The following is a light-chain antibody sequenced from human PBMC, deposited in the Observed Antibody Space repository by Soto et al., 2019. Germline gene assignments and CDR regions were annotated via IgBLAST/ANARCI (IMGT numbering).Light chain of an antibody. J-gene: IGKJ4*01. CDR2: NTS. Sequence: EIVLTQSPGTLSLSQGERATLSCRASQSVSSSYLAWYQQKPGQAPRLLIYNTSSRATGIPDRFSGSGSGTDFTLTISRLELEDFAVYYCQQYGSSLLTFGGGTKVDIK. V-gene: IGKV3-20*01. CDR1: QSVSSSY. CDR3: QQYGSSLLT.